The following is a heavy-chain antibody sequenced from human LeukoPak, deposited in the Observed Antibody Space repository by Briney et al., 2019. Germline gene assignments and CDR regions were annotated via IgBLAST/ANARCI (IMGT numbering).Heavy chain of an antibody. CDR1: GGSISNYY. V-gene: IGHV4-59*01. J-gene: IGHJ4*02. D-gene: IGHD6-19*01. CDR2: IYYSGNT. CDR3: VRENYSSGWYGIIDY. Sequence: SETLSLTCTVSGGSISNYYWSWIRQPPGKGLEWSGYIYYSGNTNYNPSLKSRVTISVDTSKNQFSLKLSSVTAADTAVYYCVRENYSSGWYGIIDYWGQGTLVTVSS.